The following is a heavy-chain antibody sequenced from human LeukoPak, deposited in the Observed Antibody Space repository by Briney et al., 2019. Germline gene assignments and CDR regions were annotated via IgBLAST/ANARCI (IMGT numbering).Heavy chain of an antibody. CDR2: IYYSGST. CDR1: GGSISSHY. Sequence: PSETLSLTCTVSGGSISSHYWSWIRQPPGQGQDWIGYIYYSGSTNYNPSLKSRVTISVDTSKNQFSLKLSSVTAADTAVYYCARVNSNCTNGVCYTGWFDPWGQGTLVTVSS. J-gene: IGHJ5*02. CDR3: ARVNSNCTNGVCYTGWFDP. D-gene: IGHD2-8*01. V-gene: IGHV4-59*11.